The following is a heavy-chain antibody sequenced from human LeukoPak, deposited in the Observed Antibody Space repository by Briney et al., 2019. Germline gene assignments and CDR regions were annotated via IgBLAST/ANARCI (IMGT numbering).Heavy chain of an antibody. J-gene: IGHJ4*02. CDR3: ASVRLGELSPVDY. CDR1: GGTFISYA. Sequence: GASVKVSCKASGGTFISYAISWVRQAPGQGRECMGGIIPIFGTANYAQKFQGRVTITADKSTSTAYMELSSLRSEDTAVYYCASVRLGELSPVDYWGQGTLVTVSS. V-gene: IGHV1-69*06. D-gene: IGHD3-16*02. CDR2: IIPIFGTA.